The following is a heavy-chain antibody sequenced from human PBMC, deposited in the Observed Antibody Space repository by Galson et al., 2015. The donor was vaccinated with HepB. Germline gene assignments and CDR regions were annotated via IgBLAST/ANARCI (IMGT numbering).Heavy chain of an antibody. CDR2: ISGSGGST. CDR1: GFNFCRYA. CDR3: AKGTGTTADDAFDI. Sequence: SLRLSCASCGFNFCRYAMSCARQAPGKGLEWVSAISGSGGSTYYADSVKGRFTISRDNSKNTLYLQMNSLRAEDTAVYYCAKGTGTTADDAFDIWGQGTMVTVSS. V-gene: IGHV3-23*01. D-gene: IGHD1-7*01. J-gene: IGHJ3*02.